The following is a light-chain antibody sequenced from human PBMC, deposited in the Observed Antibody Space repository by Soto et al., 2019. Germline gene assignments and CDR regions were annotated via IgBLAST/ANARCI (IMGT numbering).Light chain of an antibody. CDR3: QVWDKSSRGHFYV. V-gene: IGLV3-21*02. CDR2: DDS. CDR1: TIGTNT. J-gene: IGLJ1*01. Sequence: YELTQPPSVSLARGRTARITFWGDTIGTNTVHWYQQKPGQAPVLVVYDDSGRPSGIPERFSGSNSGNMATLTISRVEAGDEADYYCQVWDKSSRGHFYVFGTGTKVTVL.